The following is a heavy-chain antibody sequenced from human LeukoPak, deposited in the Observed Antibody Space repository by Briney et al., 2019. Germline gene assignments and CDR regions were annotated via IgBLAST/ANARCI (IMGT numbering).Heavy chain of an antibody. CDR1: GGTFSSYA. J-gene: IGHJ4*02. V-gene: IGHV1-69*05. CDR2: IIPIFGTA. CDR3: ARGYCSGCSCYSFDY. D-gene: IGHD2-15*01. Sequence: SSVKVSCKASGGTFSSYAISWVRQAPGQGLEWMGGIIPIFGTANYAQKFQGRVTIITDESTSTAYMEVSSLRSEDTAVYYCARGYCSGCSCYSFDYWGQGTLVTVSS.